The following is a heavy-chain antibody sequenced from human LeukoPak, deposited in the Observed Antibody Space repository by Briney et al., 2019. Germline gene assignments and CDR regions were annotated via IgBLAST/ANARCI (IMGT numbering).Heavy chain of an antibody. D-gene: IGHD5-18*01. CDR3: ARDKAHSYGRYFDP. J-gene: IGHJ5*02. Sequence: SETLSLTCSVAGGSISTYYWNWLRQTPGKGLEWIGHISYGNTDYNPSLKSRVTISVDTSKNQFSLKLTSVTAADTAVYYCARDKAHSYGRYFDPWGQGALVTVSS. V-gene: IGHV4-59*01. CDR1: GGSISTYY. CDR2: ISYGNT.